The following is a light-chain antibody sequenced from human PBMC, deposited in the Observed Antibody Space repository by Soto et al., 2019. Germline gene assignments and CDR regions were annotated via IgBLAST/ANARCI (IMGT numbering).Light chain of an antibody. CDR1: QSISNR. Sequence: DIQMTQSPSTLSASVGDRVTITCRASQSISNRLAWYQQTPGKAPKLLIFKASTSQSGVPSSFSGSGSGTEFTLTISSLQPGDFATYYCQQYYNYPLTFGQGTNVDIK. CDR2: KAS. J-gene: IGKJ1*01. CDR3: QQYYNYPLT. V-gene: IGKV1-5*03.